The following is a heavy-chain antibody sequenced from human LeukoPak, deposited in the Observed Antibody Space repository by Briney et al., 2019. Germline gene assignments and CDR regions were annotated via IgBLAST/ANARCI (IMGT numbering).Heavy chain of an antibody. J-gene: IGHJ4*02. CDR2: ISYDGSNK. Sequence: GRSLRLSCAASGFTFSSYGMHWVRQAPGKGLEWVAVISYDGSNKYYADSVKGRFTISRDNSKNTLYLQMNSLRAEDTAVYYCAKDRSSGDFDYWGQGTLVTVSS. V-gene: IGHV3-30*18. CDR3: AKDRSSGDFDY. D-gene: IGHD6-19*01. CDR1: GFTFSSYG.